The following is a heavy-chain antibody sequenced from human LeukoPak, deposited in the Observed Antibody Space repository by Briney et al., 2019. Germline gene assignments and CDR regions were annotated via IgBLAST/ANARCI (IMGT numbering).Heavy chain of an antibody. CDR3: ARLPSPREGWNYLDY. CDR1: GGSISSSSYY. V-gene: IGHV4-39*07. CDR2: INHSGST. D-gene: IGHD6-19*01. J-gene: IGHJ4*02. Sequence: SETLSLTCTVSGGSISSSSYYWSWIRQPPGKGLEWIGEINHSGSTNYNPSLKSRVTISVDTSKNQFSLKLSSVTAADTAVYYCARLPSPREGWNYLDYWGQGTLVTVSS.